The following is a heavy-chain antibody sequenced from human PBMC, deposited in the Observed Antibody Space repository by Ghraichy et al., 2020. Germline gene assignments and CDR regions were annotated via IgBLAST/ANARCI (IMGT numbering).Heavy chain of an antibody. J-gene: IGHJ3*02. CDR2: INPNSGGT. Sequence: ASVKVSCKTSGYAFTGYYIHWVRQAPGQGLVWMGRINPNSGGTNYAQKFQGRVTMTRDTSISTAYMDLSRLRSDDTAIYYCARDLPGDEWAFNIWGQGTMVTVSS. CDR3: ARDLPGDEWAFNI. V-gene: IGHV1-2*06. CDR1: GYAFTGYY. D-gene: IGHD7-27*01.